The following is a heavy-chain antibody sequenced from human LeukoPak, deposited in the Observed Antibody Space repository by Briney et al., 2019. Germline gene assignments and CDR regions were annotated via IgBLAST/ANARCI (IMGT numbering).Heavy chain of an antibody. Sequence: PGRSLRLSCAASGFTFSSYGMHWVRQAPGKGLEWVAVIWYDGSNKYYADSVKGRFTISRDNSKNTLYLQMNSLRAEDTAVYYCARDERPYYDFWSGYYGDYWGQGTLVTVSS. D-gene: IGHD3-3*01. CDR2: IWYDGSNK. J-gene: IGHJ4*02. CDR3: ARDERPYYDFWSGYYGDY. V-gene: IGHV3-33*01. CDR1: GFTFSSYG.